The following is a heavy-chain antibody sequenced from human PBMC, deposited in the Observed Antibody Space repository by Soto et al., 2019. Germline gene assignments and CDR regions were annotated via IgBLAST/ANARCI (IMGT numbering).Heavy chain of an antibody. CDR2: INHSGST. V-gene: IGHV4-34*01. D-gene: IGHD3-10*01. CDR1: GGSFSGYY. CDR3: ARGLDPTNYYRSGSYSDY. Sequence: SETLSLTCAVYGGSFSGYYWSWIRQPPGKVLEWIGEINHSGSTNYNPSLKSRVTISVDTSKNQFSLKLSSVTAADTAVYYGARGLDPTNYYRSGSYSDYWGQGTLVTGFS. J-gene: IGHJ4*02.